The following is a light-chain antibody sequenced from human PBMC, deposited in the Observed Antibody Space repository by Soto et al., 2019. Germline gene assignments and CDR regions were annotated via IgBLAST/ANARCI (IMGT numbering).Light chain of an antibody. CDR2: AAS. CDR3: QQSYSNPRT. CDR1: QSISSY. Sequence: DIQMTQSPSSLSASVGDRVTITCGASQSISSYLNWYQQKPGEAPKLLIYAASSLQSGVPSRFSGSGSGTDFTLTISSLKPEDFAAYYCQQSYSNPRTFGQGTQVDIK. J-gene: IGKJ1*01. V-gene: IGKV1-39*01.